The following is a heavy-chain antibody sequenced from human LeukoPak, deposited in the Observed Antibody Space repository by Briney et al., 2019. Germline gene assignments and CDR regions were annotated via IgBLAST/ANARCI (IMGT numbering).Heavy chain of an antibody. CDR2: IFYSGST. CDR3: ARPLSGYYFDY. V-gene: IGHV4-59*12. J-gene: IGHJ4*02. CDR1: SGSISTYY. Sequence: PSETLSLTCTVSSGSISTYYWSWIRQPPGKGLEWMGYIFYSGSTTYNPSLSSRLTISVDTSKNQFSLELSSVTAADTAVYYCARPLSGYYFDYWGQGTLVTVSS.